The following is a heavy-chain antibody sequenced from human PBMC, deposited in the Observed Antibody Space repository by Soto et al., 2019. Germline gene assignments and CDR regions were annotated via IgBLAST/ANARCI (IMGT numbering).Heavy chain of an antibody. V-gene: IGHV4-34*01. Sequence: SETLSLTCAVYGGSFSGYYWRWLRHPPGKELEGIGEINHSGSTNYNPSRTSPVTIPTGTSRIQVALKLGSVTATDTAVYYCARGSRAGYDFWSGYSQEAYSYYGMDVWGQGTTVT. J-gene: IGHJ6*02. CDR1: GGSFSGYY. CDR2: INHSGST. CDR3: ARGSRAGYDFWSGYSQEAYSYYGMDV. D-gene: IGHD3-3*01.